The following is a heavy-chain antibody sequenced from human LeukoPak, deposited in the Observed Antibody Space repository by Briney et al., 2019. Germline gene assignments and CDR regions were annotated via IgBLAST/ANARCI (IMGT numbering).Heavy chain of an antibody. CDR1: GFTFSDYY. D-gene: IGHD3-10*01. J-gene: IGHJ4*02. CDR2: ISGSSSHT. Sequence: GGSLRLSCAASGFTFSDYYMTWIRQAPGKGLEWVSYISGSSSHTNYADSVKGRFTISRDNAKDSLYLQMNSLRAEDTAVYYCARDRSYSRDYWGQGTLVTASS. V-gene: IGHV3-11*05. CDR3: ARDRSYSRDY.